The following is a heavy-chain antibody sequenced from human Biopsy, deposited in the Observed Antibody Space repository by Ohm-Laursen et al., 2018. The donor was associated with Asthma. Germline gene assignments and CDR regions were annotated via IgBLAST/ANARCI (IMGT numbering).Heavy chain of an antibody. Sequence: SLRLSCTASGFTFRDYYMTWIRQAPGKGLEWVAYISSRGSNIFYADSVKGRFTISRDNAKKSLFLEMNSLTVKDTAVYFCARGYSTSWYFGYWGQGTLVTVSS. J-gene: IGHJ4*02. CDR3: ARGYSTSWYFGY. V-gene: IGHV3-11*01. D-gene: IGHD6-13*01. CDR2: ISSRGSNI. CDR1: GFTFRDYY.